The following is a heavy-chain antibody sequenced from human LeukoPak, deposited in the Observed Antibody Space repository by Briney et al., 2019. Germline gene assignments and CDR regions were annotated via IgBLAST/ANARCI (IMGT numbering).Heavy chain of an antibody. V-gene: IGHV3-23*01. D-gene: IGHD3/OR15-3a*01. CDR2: ITGSGSNS. CDR3: GRDSRTGGPRAFDS. CDR1: GFTFSNYA. J-gene: IGHJ4*02. Sequence: GGSLRLSCAASGFTFSNYAMTWVRQAPGKGLEWVSTITGSGSNSYYAASVTGRFTISRDTSKTTLYLQMGRLRAEDTAVYYCGRDSRTGGPRAFDSWGQGTLVTVSS.